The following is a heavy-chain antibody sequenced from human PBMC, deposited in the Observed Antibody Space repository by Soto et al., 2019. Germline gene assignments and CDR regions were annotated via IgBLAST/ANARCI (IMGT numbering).Heavy chain of an antibody. D-gene: IGHD2-2*03. CDR2: ISSSGSTI. CDR3: ARDLKLPLGLDIVVVPAAMGFDP. J-gene: IGHJ5*02. CDR1: GFTFSDYY. V-gene: IGHV3-11*01. Sequence: PGGSLRLSCAASGFTFSDYYMSWIRQAPGKGLEWVSYISSSGSTIYYADSVKGRFTISRDNAKNSLYLQMNSLRAEDTAVYYCARDLKLPLGLDIVVVPAAMGFDPWGQGTLVTVSS.